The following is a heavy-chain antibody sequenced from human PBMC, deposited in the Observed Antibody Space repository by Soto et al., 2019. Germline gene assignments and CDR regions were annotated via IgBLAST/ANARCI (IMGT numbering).Heavy chain of an antibody. V-gene: IGHV3-73*02. D-gene: IGHD3-10*01. J-gene: IGHJ1*01. Sequence: EVQLVESGGGLVQPGGSLKLSCAASGFTFSGSAMHWVRQASGKGLEWVGHIRSKPNNYATAHAASVKGRFTISRDDSKNTAYLQMNSLKTEDTAVYYCTRFPGGSGPDWGQGTLVTVSS. CDR1: GFTFSGSA. CDR2: IRSKPNNYAT. CDR3: TRFPGGSGPD.